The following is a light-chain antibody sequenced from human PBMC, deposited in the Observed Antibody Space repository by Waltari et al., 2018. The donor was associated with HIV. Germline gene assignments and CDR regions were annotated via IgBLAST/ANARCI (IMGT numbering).Light chain of an antibody. J-gene: IGKJ2*01. Sequence: DIQMTQSPSSLSASVGDRVTITCRASQSISSHLNWYQQKPGKAPKLLIHGASNLQSGVPSRFSGSGSGTDFTLTISSLQPDDFATYYCQQSHSTPPDTFGQGTKVEI. CDR2: GAS. CDR3: QQSHSTPPDT. V-gene: IGKV1-39*01. CDR1: QSISSH.